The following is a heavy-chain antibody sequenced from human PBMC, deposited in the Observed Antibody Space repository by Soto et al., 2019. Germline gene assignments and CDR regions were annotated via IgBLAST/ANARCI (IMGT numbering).Heavy chain of an antibody. CDR1: GFTFTGHW. J-gene: IGHJ3*01. CDR3: AREEGYCSKTSCYQRAVET. V-gene: IGHV3-74*01. D-gene: IGHD2-2*01. CDR2: INTEGDST. Sequence: EVQLVESGGDLVQPGGSLRLSCAASGFTFTGHWMHWVRQVPGTGLVWVASINTEGDSTNYADSVKGRFTISRDSATNTVYLQMIDLGVDDTSVYFCAREEGYCSKTSCYQRAVETWGQGTMVTVYS.